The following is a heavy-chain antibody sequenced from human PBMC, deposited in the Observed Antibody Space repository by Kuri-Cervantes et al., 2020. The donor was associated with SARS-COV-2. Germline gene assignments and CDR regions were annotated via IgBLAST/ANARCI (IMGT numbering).Heavy chain of an antibody. Sequence: SVKVSCKAAGGTFSKYAITWVRQAPGQGLEWVGGIIPIFATANYARKFQGRVTITADESTSTAYMELSSLRSEDTAVYYCATDYDFWRRWDYWGQGTLVTISS. CDR1: GGTFSKYA. CDR2: IIPIFATA. CDR3: ATDYDFWRRWDY. J-gene: IGHJ4*02. D-gene: IGHD3-3*01. V-gene: IGHV1-69*13.